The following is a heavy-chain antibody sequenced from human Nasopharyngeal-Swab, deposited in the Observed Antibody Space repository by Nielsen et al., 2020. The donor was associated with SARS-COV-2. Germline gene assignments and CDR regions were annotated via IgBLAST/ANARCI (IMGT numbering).Heavy chain of an antibody. CDR2: INHSGST. Sequence: SETLSLTCAVYGGSFSDSYWSWIRQPPGKGLEWIGEINHSGSTNYNPSPKSRVPISVDTSKNQFSLRLTSVTAADTAVYYCARGASWSLPFDYWGQGTLVTVSS. D-gene: IGHD1-26*01. V-gene: IGHV4-34*01. CDR1: GGSFSDSY. CDR3: ARGASWSLPFDY. J-gene: IGHJ4*02.